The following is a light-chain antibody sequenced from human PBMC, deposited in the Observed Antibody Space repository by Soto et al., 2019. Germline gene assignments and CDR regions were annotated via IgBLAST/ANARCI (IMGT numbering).Light chain of an antibody. V-gene: IGLV2-14*01. J-gene: IGLJ1*01. CDR3: CSYTTSSTRV. Sequence: QSVLTQPASVTRSPGQSIAISCTGSSSDVGFYNYISWYQQHPGKVPKLIIYEVTNRPSGVSNRFSGSKSGNTASLTISGLQAEDEADYYCCSYTTSSTRVCGTGTKVTVL. CDR2: EVT. CDR1: SSDVGFYNY.